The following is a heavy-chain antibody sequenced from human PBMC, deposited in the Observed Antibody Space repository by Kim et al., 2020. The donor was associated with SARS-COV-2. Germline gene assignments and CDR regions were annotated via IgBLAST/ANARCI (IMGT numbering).Heavy chain of an antibody. D-gene: IGHD6-13*01. V-gene: IGHV3-33*06. J-gene: IGHJ6*02. Sequence: GGSLRLSCAASGFTFSSYAMHWVRQAPGKGLEWVAVIWYDGSNKYYADSVKGRFTISRDNSKNTLYLQMNSLRAEDTAVYYCAKGFAHYSSSWNYYYYGMDVWGQGTTVTVSS. CDR3: AKGFAHYSSSWNYYYYGMDV. CDR1: GFTFSSYA. CDR2: IWYDGSNK.